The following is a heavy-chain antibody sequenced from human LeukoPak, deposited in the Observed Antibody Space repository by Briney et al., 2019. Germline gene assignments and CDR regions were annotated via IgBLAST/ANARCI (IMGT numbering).Heavy chain of an antibody. J-gene: IGHJ4*02. Sequence: SETLSLTCTVSGGSISSGGYYWSWIRQHPGKGLEWIGYIYYSGSTYYNPSLKSRVTISVDTSKNQFSLKLSSVTAADTAVYYCARDPLYCTNGVCYPGNFDYWGQGTLVTVSS. D-gene: IGHD2-8*01. CDR1: GGSISSGGYY. CDR2: IYYSGST. CDR3: ARDPLYCTNGVCYPGNFDY. V-gene: IGHV4-31*03.